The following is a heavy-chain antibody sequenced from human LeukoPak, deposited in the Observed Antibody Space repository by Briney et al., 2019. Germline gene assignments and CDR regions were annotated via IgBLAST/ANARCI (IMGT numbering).Heavy chain of an antibody. CDR2: IYYSGST. V-gene: IGHV4-39*01. Sequence: SETLSLTCTVSGGSISSSSYYWGWIRQPPGKGLEWIGIIYYSGSTYYNPSPKSRVTISVDTSKNQFSLKLSSVTAADTAVYYCARHLADYSNYFYWFDPWGQGTLVTVSS. CDR1: GGSISSSSYY. J-gene: IGHJ5*02. CDR3: ARHLADYSNYFYWFDP. D-gene: IGHD4-11*01.